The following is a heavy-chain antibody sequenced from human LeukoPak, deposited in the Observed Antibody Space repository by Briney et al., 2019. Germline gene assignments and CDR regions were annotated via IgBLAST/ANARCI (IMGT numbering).Heavy chain of an antibody. CDR1: GFTFSSYA. CDR2: ISSISSYI. Sequence: GGSLRLSCAASGFTFSSYAMHWVRQAPGKGLEWVSSISSISSYIYYADSVKGRFTISRDNAKNSLYLQMNSLRAEDTAVYYCARDGGYTYYYDSSSKPHDYWGQGTLVTVSS. CDR3: ARDGGYTYYYDSSSKPHDY. V-gene: IGHV3-21*01. J-gene: IGHJ4*02. D-gene: IGHD3-22*01.